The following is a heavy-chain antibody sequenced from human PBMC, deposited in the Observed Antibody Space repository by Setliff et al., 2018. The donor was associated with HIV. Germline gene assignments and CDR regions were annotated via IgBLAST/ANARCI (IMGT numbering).Heavy chain of an antibody. J-gene: IGHJ4*02. CDR3: ARDQAFGERFFDY. V-gene: IGHV4-61*02. CDR2: IYSNGRT. Sequence: TSETLSLTCTVSGGSITSGSYYWSWIRQPAGKGLEWIGRIYSNGRTTHNPSLKSRVTISRDTSENQFSLRLSSVTAADTAVYYCARDQAFGERFFDYWGQGIPVTVSS. CDR1: GGSITSGSYY. D-gene: IGHD3-10*01.